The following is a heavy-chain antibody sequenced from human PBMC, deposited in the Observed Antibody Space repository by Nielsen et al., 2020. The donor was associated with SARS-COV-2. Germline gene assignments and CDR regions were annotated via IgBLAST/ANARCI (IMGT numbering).Heavy chain of an antibody. V-gene: IGHV3-48*01. J-gene: IGHJ4*02. CDR2: ISSSSSTI. Sequence: GVLKISCAASGFTFSSYSMNWVRQAPGKGLEWVSYISSSSSTIYYADSVKGRFTISRDNAKNSLYLQMNSLRAEDTAVYYCARSYDILTGYLPFDYWGQGTLVTVSS. D-gene: IGHD3-9*01. CDR3: ARSYDILTGYLPFDY. CDR1: GFTFSSYS.